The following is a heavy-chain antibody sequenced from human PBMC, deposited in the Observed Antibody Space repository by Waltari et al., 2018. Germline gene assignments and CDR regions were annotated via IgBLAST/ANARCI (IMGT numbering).Heavy chain of an antibody. V-gene: IGHV3-7*01. J-gene: IGHJ6*02. CDR2: IKEDASEK. CDR3: SRSLDI. Sequence: EVQLLESGGGLVPPGGALRLSCKTSGFTFGTFWMDWVRQAPGKGLEWVANIKEDASEKYYVASVRGRFTISRDNAKNSLYLQMNSLTADDTAVYYCSRSLDIWGQGTTVTVSS. CDR1: GFTFGTFW.